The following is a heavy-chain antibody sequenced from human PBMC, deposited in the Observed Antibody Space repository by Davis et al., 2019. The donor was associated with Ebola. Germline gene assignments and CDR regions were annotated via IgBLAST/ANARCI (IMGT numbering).Heavy chain of an antibody. CDR2: ISYDGSNK. CDR1: GFTFSSYA. Sequence: GESLKISCAASGFTFSSYAMHWVRQAPGKGLEWVAVISYDGSNKYYADSVKGRFTISRDNSQNTLSLQMNSLRAEDTAVYYRAEIYWVRYGMDVWGQGTTVTVSS. D-gene: IGHD2-8*02. J-gene: IGHJ6*02. CDR3: AEIYWVRYGMDV. V-gene: IGHV3-30*04.